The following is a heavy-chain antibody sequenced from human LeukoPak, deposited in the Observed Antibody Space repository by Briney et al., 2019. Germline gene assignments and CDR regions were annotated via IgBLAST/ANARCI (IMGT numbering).Heavy chain of an antibody. CDR3: AEEVYYDSSGYYPNWFDP. J-gene: IGHJ5*02. CDR1: GGTFSSYA. Sequence: SVKVPCKASGGTFSSYAISWVRQAPGQGLEWMGGIIPIFGTANYAQKFQGRVTITADESTSTAYMELSSLRSEDTAVYYCAEEVYYDSSGYYPNWFDPWGQGTLVTVSS. CDR2: IIPIFGTA. D-gene: IGHD3-22*01. V-gene: IGHV1-69*13.